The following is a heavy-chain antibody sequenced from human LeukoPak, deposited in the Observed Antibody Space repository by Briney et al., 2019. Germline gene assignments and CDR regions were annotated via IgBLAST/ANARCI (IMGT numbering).Heavy chain of an antibody. CDR2: IKQDGSEK. J-gene: IGHJ4*02. CDR1: GFTFSSYW. Sequence: GGSLRLSCAASGFTFSSYWMSWVRQAPGKGLEWVANIKQDGSEKYYVDSVKGRFTIPRDNAKNSLYLQMNSLRAEDTAVYYCARVPIVAATPLFDYWGQGTLVTVSS. D-gene: IGHD2-15*01. CDR3: ARVPIVAATPLFDY. V-gene: IGHV3-7*01.